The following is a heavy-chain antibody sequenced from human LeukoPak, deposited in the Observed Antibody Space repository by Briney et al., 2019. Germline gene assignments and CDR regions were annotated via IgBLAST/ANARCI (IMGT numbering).Heavy chain of an antibody. CDR1: GFTFSSYS. D-gene: IGHD3-3*01. CDR3: ARGARYDFWSGYYKGDAFDI. J-gene: IGHJ3*02. CDR2: ISSSSSTI. V-gene: IGHV3-48*01. Sequence: GSLRLSCAASGFTFSSYSMNRVRQAPGKGLEWVSYISSSSSTIYYADSVKGRFTISRDNAKNSLYLQMNSLRAEDTAVYYCARGARYDFWSGYYKGDAFDIWGQGTMVTVSS.